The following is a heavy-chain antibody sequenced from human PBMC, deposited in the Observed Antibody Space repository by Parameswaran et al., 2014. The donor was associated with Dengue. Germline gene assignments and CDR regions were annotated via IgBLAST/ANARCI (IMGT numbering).Heavy chain of an antibody. CDR1: GASINSY. J-gene: IGHJ4*02. Sequence: ASETLSLTCTVSGASINSYWSWIRQPPGKGLEWIGYVHYSGSTNYNPPSKSRVTISVDTSKYQFSLKMRSVTAADTAVYYCARTPLYGDYPSGHFDSWGQGTLVTVSS. D-gene: IGHD4-17*01. CDR2: VHYSGST. V-gene: IGHV4-59*08. CDR3: ARTPLYGDYPSGHFDS.